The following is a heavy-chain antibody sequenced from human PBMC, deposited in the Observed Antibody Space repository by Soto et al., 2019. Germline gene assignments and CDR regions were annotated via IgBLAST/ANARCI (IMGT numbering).Heavy chain of an antibody. D-gene: IGHD6-6*01. CDR2: ISYDGSNK. J-gene: IGHJ6*02. V-gene: IGHV3-30-3*01. CDR1: GFTFSSYA. Sequence: QVQLVESGGGVVQPGRSLRLSCAASGFTFSSYAMHWVRQAPGKGLEWVAVISYDGSNKYYADSVKGRFTISRDNSNNALYLQMNGLRAEDTAVYYCARDQGIAARPEYYYYYYGMDVWGQGNTVTVSS. CDR3: ARDQGIAARPEYYYYYYGMDV.